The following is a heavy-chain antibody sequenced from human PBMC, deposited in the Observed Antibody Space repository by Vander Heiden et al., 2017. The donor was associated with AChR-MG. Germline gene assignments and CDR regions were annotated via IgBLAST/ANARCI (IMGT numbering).Heavy chain of an antibody. V-gene: IGHV2-5*01. D-gene: IGHD7-27*01. CDR2: IYWNDDK. CDR3: AHRYLNWGLNCFDP. CDR1: GFSLSTSGVG. Sequence: QITLKESGPTLVKPTQTLTLTCTFSGFSLSTSGVGVGWIRQPPGKALEWLALIYWNDDKRYSPSLKSRLTITKDTSKNQVVLTMTNMDPVDTATYYCAHRYLNWGLNCFDPWGQGTLVTVSS. J-gene: IGHJ5*02.